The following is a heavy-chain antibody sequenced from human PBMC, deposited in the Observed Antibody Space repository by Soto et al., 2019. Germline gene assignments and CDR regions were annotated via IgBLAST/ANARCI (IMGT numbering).Heavy chain of an antibody. CDR3: AKIFGPGEFLSYDFWTLSNY. CDR1: GFTFSSYG. CDR2: ISYDGSNK. V-gene: IGHV3-30*18. J-gene: IGHJ4*02. Sequence: GGSLRLSCAASGFTFSSYGMHWVRQAPGKGLEWVAVISYDGSNKYYADSVKGRFTISRDNSKNTLYLQMNSLRAEDTAVYYCAKIFGPGEFLSYDFWTLSNYWGQGTLVTVSS. D-gene: IGHD3-3*01.